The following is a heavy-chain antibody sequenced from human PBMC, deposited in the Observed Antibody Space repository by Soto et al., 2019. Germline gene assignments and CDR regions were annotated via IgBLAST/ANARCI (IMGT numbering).Heavy chain of an antibody. V-gene: IGHV3-33*01. CDR1: GFTFSVYG. CDR3: ARGRRTSGWEYSFDY. J-gene: IGHJ4*02. D-gene: IGHD6-19*01. CDR2: IWFDGSHT. Sequence: GGSLRLSCAASGFTFSVYGIHWVRQAPGKGLEWVTLIWFDGSHTYYGDSVKGRFTVSRDNARNTVSLEMNSLRADDTGIYFCARGRRTSGWEYSFDYWGQGTLVTVSS.